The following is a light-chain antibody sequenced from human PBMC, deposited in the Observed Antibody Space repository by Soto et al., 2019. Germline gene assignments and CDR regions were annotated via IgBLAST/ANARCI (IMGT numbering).Light chain of an antibody. V-gene: IGKV3D-15*01. CDR3: QQYNNWPRT. CDR1: QSISNY. CDR2: DAS. J-gene: IGKJ1*01. Sequence: EIVMTQSPSTLSVSPGERATLSCMASQSISNYLAWFQQKPGQAPRLLIYDASRRATGIPARFSGSGSGTEFTLTINSLQSEDFAVYYCQQYNNWPRTFGQGTKVDIK.